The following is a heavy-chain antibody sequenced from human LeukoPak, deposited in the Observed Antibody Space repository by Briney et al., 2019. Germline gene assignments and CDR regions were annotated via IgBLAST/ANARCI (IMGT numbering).Heavy chain of an antibody. CDR1: GYTFTSYD. CDR2: MNPNSGNT. J-gene: IGHJ6*02. CDR3: ARGLEARYFDWLSPPEGGMDV. Sequence: ASVKVSCKASGYTFTSYDINWVRQATGQGLEWMGWMNPNSGNTGYAQKFQGRVTMTRNTSISTAYMELSSLRSEDTAVYYCARGLEARYFDWLSPPEGGMDVWGQGTTVTVSS. D-gene: IGHD3-9*01. V-gene: IGHV1-8*01.